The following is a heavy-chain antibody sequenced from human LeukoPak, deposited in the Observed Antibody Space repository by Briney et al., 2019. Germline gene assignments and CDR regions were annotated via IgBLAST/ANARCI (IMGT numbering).Heavy chain of an antibody. CDR3: ARGGSSWYGSPYFDY. Sequence: SETLSLTCAVSGYSISSGYYWSWIRQHPGKGLEWIGYIYYSGSTYYNPSLKSRVTISVDTSKNQFSLKLSSVTAADTAVYYCARGGSSWYGSPYFDYWGQGTLVTVSS. V-gene: IGHV4-31*11. J-gene: IGHJ4*02. CDR1: GYSISSGYY. D-gene: IGHD6-13*01. CDR2: IYYSGST.